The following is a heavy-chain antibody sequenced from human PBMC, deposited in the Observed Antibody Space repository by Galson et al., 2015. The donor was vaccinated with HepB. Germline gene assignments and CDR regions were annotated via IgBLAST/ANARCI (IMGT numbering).Heavy chain of an antibody. CDR2: ISSTGNPI. D-gene: IGHD6-19*01. CDR3: ARRGAVAGTPFFDY. CDR1: GFAFSGYS. V-gene: IGHV3-48*02. J-gene: IGHJ4*02. Sequence: SLRLSCAASGFAFSGYSMNWVRQAPGKGLEWVSYISSTGNPIYYADSVKGRFTISRDTAKNSLYLQMNSLRDEDTAVYYCARRGAVAGTPFFDYWGQGILVTVSS.